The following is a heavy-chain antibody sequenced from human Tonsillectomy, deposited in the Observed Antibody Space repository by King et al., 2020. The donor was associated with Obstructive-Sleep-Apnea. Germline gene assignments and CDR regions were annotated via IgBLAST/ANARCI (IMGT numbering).Heavy chain of an antibody. CDR2: ISYDGSNK. CDR3: AREDGDWLFHVVDY. V-gene: IGHV3-30-3*01. CDR1: GFTFSRYT. J-gene: IGHJ4*02. D-gene: IGHD2-21*01. Sequence: VQLVESGGGVVQPGRSLRLSCVASGFTFSRYTMHWVRQAPGKGLEWVAVISYDGSNKYYADSVKGRFTISRDNSKNTLYVQMNSLRAEATAVYYCAREDGDWLFHVVDYWGQGTLVTVSS.